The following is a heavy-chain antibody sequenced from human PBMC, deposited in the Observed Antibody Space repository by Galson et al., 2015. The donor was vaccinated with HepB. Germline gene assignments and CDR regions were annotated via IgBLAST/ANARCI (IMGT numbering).Heavy chain of an antibody. D-gene: IGHD2-15*01. CDR2: ISSSSSYT. CDR1: GFTFSDYY. V-gene: IGHV3-11*06. CDR3: ARGIVVVTYFDY. Sequence: SLRLSCAASGFTFSDYYMSWIRQAPGKGLEWVSYISSSSSYTNYADSVKGRFTISRDNAKNSLYLQMNSLRAEDTAVYYCARGIVVVTYFDYWGQGTLVTVSS. J-gene: IGHJ4*02.